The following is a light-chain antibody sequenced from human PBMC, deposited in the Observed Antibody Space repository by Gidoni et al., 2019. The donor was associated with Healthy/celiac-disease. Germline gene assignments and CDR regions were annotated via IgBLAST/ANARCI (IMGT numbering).Light chain of an antibody. CDR2: EVS. V-gene: IGLV2-14*01. CDR3: SSYTSSSTLV. CDR1: SSDVGGYNY. J-gene: IGLJ2*01. Sequence: QSALTQPDSVYGSPGQSITISCTGTSSDVGGYNYVSWYQPHPGTAPKLMIYEVSTRPSGVSTRFSVSKAGNTSSLTFSGLQAEDEADYYCSSYTSSSTLVFGGGTKLTVL.